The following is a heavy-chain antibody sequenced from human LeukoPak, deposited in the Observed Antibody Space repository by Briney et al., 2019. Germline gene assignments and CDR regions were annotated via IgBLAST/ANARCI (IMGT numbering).Heavy chain of an antibody. V-gene: IGHV1-8*01. CDR1: GYTFTSYD. CDR3: ARGVSSITMIVMVTVYYYYYMDV. J-gene: IGHJ6*03. D-gene: IGHD3-22*01. CDR2: MNPNSGNT. Sequence: ASVKVSCKASGYTFTSYDINWVRQATGQGLEWMGWMNPNSGNTGYAQKFQGRVTMTRNTSISTAYMELSSLRSEDTAVYYCARGVSSITMIVMVTVYYYYYMDVWGKGTTVTVSS.